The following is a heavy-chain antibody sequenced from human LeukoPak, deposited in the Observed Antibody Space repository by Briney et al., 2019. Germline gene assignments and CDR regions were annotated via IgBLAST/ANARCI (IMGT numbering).Heavy chain of an antibody. CDR1: GGSISSSSYY. CDR2: INYSGTT. V-gene: IGHV4-39*01. D-gene: IGHD2-2*01. J-gene: IGHJ4*02. Sequence: PSETLSLTCTVSGGSISSSSYYWGWIRQPPGKGLEWIGSINYSGTTYYNPSPKSRVTISVDTSKNQFSLKLSSVTAADTAVYHCARVDIAVVPSANFDYWGQGTLVTVSS. CDR3: ARVDIAVVPSANFDY.